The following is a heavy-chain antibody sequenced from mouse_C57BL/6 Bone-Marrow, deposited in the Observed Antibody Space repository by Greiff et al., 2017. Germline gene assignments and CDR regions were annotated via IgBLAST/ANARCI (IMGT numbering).Heavy chain of an antibody. Sequence: QVQLQQPGAELVMPGASVKLSCKASGYTFTSYWMHWVKQRPGQGLEWIGEIDPSDSYTNYNQKFKGKSTLTVDKSSSTAYMQLSSLTSEDSAVYYCARIPSYGYRDYAMDYWGQGTSVTVSS. D-gene: IGHD2-9*01. CDR2: IDPSDSYT. J-gene: IGHJ4*01. CDR1: GYTFTSYW. V-gene: IGHV1-69*01. CDR3: ARIPSYGYRDYAMDY.